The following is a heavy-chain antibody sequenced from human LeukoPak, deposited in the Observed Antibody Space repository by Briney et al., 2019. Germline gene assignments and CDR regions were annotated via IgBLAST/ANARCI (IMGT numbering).Heavy chain of an antibody. CDR1: GFTFRTYV. J-gene: IGHJ1*01. V-gene: IGHV3-64*04. CDR3: ARDFQY. Sequence: GASLRLSCSASGFTFRTYVMYWVRQAPGRGLEYVSAISGDGYSTYADSVKGRFTISRDNSNNTLYLHMTSLRAEDTAVYFCARDFQYWGQGTLVTVSS. CDR2: ISGDGYST.